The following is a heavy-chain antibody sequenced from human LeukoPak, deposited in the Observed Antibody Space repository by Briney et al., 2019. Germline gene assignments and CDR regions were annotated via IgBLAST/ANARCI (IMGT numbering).Heavy chain of an antibody. J-gene: IGHJ4*02. CDR2: IYTSGST. CDR3: ARAIWFGEGHDY. V-gene: IGHV4-61*02. CDR1: GGSFSSGSYY. Sequence: SETLSLTCTVSGGSFSSGSYYWSWIRQLAGKGLEWTGRIYTSGSTNYNPALKSRVTISIDTSKNQLSLRLSSVTAADTAVYYCARAIWFGEGHDYWGQGTLVTVSS. D-gene: IGHD3-10*01.